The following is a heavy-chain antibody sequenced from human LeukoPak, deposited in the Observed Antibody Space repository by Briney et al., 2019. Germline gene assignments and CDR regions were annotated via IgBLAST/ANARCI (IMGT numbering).Heavy chain of an antibody. CDR3: ARESYSGYGSADY. V-gene: IGHV1-2*02. CDR1: GYTFTGYY. Sequence: ASVKVSCKASGYTFTGYYMHWVRQAPGQGLEWMGWIHPNSGDTNYAQKFQGRVSMTRDTSINTAYMDLSRLRSDDTAVYYCARESYSGYGSADYWGQGTLVTVSS. J-gene: IGHJ4*02. CDR2: IHPNSGDT. D-gene: IGHD5-12*01.